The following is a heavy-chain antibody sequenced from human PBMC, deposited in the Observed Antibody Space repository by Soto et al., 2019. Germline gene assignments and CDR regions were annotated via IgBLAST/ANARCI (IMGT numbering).Heavy chain of an antibody. Sequence: QMQLQQCGAGRLKPSETLSLTCAVYGGSFSGYYWSWIRQPPGKGLEWIGEINHSGSTNYNPSLKSRVTISIDASKNQFSLKLSSVTAADTAVYYCARGWGRIFDYWGQGTLVTVSS. J-gene: IGHJ4*02. V-gene: IGHV4-34*01. CDR3: ARGWGRIFDY. D-gene: IGHD7-27*01. CDR1: GGSFSGYY. CDR2: INHSGST.